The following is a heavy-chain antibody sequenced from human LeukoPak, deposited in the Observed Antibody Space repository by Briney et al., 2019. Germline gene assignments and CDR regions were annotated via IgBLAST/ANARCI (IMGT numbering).Heavy chain of an antibody. CDR3: AHRLSPTEIDY. J-gene: IGHJ4*02. CDR2: IYWNDDK. V-gene: IGHV2-5*01. D-gene: IGHD4-17*01. CDR1: GFSLSTSGVG. Sequence: KESGPMLVKPTQTLTLTCTFSGFSLSTSGVGVGWIRQPPGKALEWLALIYWNDDKRYSPPLKSRLTITKDTSKNQVVLTMTNMDPVDTATYYCAHRLSPTEIDYWGQGTLVTVSS.